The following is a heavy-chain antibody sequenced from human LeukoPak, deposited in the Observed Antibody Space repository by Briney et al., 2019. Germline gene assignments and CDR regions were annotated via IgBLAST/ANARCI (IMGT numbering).Heavy chain of an antibody. CDR1: GDSISTSSSY. D-gene: IGHD1-26*01. Sequence: SETLSLTCSVSGDSISTSSSYWGWIRQPPGKGLEWIGSIYYSGSTYYNTSLKSRVTISVDKSKNQFSLKLSSVTAADTAVYYCARLVGATRAPIDIWGQGTMVTVSS. CDR3: ARLVGATRAPIDI. CDR2: IYYSGST. J-gene: IGHJ3*02. V-gene: IGHV4-39*07.